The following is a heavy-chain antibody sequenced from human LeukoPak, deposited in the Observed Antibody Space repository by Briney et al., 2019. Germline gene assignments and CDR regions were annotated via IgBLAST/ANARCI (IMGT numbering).Heavy chain of an antibody. Sequence: PGGSLRLSCAASGFTFSSYAMTWVRQAPGRGLEWVSPSTGSGGTTYYADSVMGRFTISRDNSKNTLYLQMNSLRAEDTAVYYCAKLQSDGLRTYYGMDVWGQGTTVTVSS. CDR3: AKLQSDGLRTYYGMDV. J-gene: IGHJ6*02. CDR1: GFTFSSYA. D-gene: IGHD4-17*01. V-gene: IGHV3-23*01. CDR2: STGSGGTT.